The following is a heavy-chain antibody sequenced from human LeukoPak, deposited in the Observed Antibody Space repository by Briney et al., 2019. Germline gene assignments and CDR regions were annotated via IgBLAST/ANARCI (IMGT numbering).Heavy chain of an antibody. J-gene: IGHJ4*02. V-gene: IGHV1-46*01. CDR2: INPSGGST. CDR1: GYTFTSYY. D-gene: IGHD4-4*01. CDR3: AGDGPLDYSKPYYYFDY. Sequence: GASVKVSCKASGYTFTSYYMHWVRQAPGQGLEWMGIINPSGGSTSYAQKFQGRVTMTRDTSTSTVYMELSSLRSEDTAVYYCAGDGPLDYSKPYYYFDYWGQGTLVTVSS.